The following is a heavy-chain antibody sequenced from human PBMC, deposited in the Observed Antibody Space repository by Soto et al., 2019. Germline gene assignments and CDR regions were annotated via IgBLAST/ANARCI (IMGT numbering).Heavy chain of an antibody. V-gene: IGHV1-69*06. Sequence: QDHLAQSGAEVKKPVSSVTVSCKASWGTFNSYGISWVRQAPGQGLDWMGVIIPLYGTVNYAQKFQGRVSITADKSTSTAYMDLSSLRSDDTAVYYCARVRVIRGVIPSHFGLWGQGTLVTVSS. D-gene: IGHD3-10*01. J-gene: IGHJ4*02. CDR1: WGTFNSYG. CDR3: ARVRVIRGVIPSHFGL. CDR2: IIPLYGTV.